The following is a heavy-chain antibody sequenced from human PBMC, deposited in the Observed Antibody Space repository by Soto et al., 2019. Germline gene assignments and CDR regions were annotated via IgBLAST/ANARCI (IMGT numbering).Heavy chain of an antibody. CDR3: AKTFLARYCSSSICYDPADYFDY. CDR2: INNGGDNI. J-gene: IGHJ4*02. V-gene: IGHV3-23*01. CDR1: GYTFNNYA. Sequence: GGSLRLSCAASGYTFNNYAMSWVRQAQGKGLEWVSSINNGGDNIYYADSVKGRFTISRDNSKSTLYLQMNSLRAEDTAVYYCAKTFLARYCSSSICYDPADYFDYWGQGTLVTVSS. D-gene: IGHD2-2*01.